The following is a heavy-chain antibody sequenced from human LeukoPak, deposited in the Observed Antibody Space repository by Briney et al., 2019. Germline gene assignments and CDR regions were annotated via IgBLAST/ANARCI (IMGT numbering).Heavy chain of an antibody. Sequence: GGSLRLSCAASGFTFSSYGMSWVRQAPGKGLEWVSSISGSGGNTYYADSVKGRFTISRDNSKNTLFLHMNSLRAEDTAVYYCAKALRGYHFDYWGQGTLVTVSS. D-gene: IGHD5-18*01. CDR3: AKALRGYHFDY. CDR1: GFTFSSYG. J-gene: IGHJ4*02. CDR2: ISGSGGNT. V-gene: IGHV3-23*01.